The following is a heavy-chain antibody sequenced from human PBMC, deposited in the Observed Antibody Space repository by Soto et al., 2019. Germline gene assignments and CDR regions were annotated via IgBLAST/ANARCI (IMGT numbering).Heavy chain of an antibody. V-gene: IGHV1-69*02. CDR1: GGTFSSYT. J-gene: IGHJ6*03. D-gene: IGHD2-15*01. Sequence: QVQLVQSGAEVKKPGSSVKVSCKASGGTFSSYTISWVRQAPGQGLEWMGRIIPILGIANYAQKFQGRVTIPXXKSTXXXXXXXXXXRXENTAVYYCARGYCSGGSCNFGMDVGGKGTTVTVPS. CDR2: IIPILGIA. CDR3: ARGYCSGGSCNFGMDV.